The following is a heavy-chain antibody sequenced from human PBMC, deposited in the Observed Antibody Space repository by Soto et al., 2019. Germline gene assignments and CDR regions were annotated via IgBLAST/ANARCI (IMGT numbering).Heavy chain of an antibody. CDR3: ARAPYSSSSFFFDY. Sequence: AAVKGSCKASGYRCTAYLMHWVRQAPGQGLEWMGIIHPKGRNANYAQKFQDRIVLTWETSTSTVYMELCSLRSDDTAVYYCARAPYSSSSFFFDYWGQGTPVTVSS. J-gene: IGHJ4*02. CDR1: GYRCTAYL. V-gene: IGHV1-46*01. CDR2: IHPKGRNA. D-gene: IGHD6-6*01.